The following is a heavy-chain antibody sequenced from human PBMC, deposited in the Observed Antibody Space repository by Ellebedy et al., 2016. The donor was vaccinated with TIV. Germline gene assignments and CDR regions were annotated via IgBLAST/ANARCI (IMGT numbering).Heavy chain of an antibody. CDR1: GFNFSSYW. J-gene: IGHJ4*02. V-gene: IGHV3-30-3*01. CDR2: ISNDGTNE. D-gene: IGHD2-15*01. Sequence: GESLKISCVASGFNFSSYWMHWVRQALGKGLEWVAVISNDGTNEHYADSVKGRFTVSRDNSRKTVSLQMTSLRDDDTAVYYCARDGSCGGGKCYSGLPDFWGQGTLVTVSS. CDR3: ARDGSCGGGKCYSGLPDF.